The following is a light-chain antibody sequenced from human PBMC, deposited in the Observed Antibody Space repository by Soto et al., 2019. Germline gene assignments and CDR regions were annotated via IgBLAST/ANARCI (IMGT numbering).Light chain of an antibody. CDR2: DTS. V-gene: IGKV3-11*01. Sequence: EIVFTQSPATLSLSPGERATLACRASQSVSIYFAWFQQKPGQAPRLLIYDTSNRATGIPARFSGSGSGTDFTLIISSLEPEDFAVYYCQQRYSWPLTFGGGTKV. J-gene: IGKJ4*01. CDR1: QSVSIY. CDR3: QQRYSWPLT.